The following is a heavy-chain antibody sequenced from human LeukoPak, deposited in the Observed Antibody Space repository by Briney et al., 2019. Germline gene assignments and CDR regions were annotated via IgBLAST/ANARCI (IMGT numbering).Heavy chain of an antibody. J-gene: IGHJ4*02. CDR3: ARAYYDSSGMPDY. CDR2: ISSSSSYI. V-gene: IGHV3-21*01. D-gene: IGHD3-22*01. CDR1: GFTFSSYS. Sequence: GGSLRLSCAASGFTFSSYSMNLVRQAPGKGLEWVSSISSSSSYIYYADSVKGRFTISRDNAKNSLYLQMNSLRAEDTAVYYCARAYYDSSGMPDYWGQGTLVTVSS.